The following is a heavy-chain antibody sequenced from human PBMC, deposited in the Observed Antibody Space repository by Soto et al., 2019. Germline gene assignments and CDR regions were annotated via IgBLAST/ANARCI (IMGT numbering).Heavy chain of an antibody. D-gene: IGHD3-3*01. J-gene: IGHJ6*03. V-gene: IGHV1-8*01. CDR1: GYTFTSYD. CDR3: ARDNPLYDFWSGAGYYYYYMDV. Sequence: ASVKVSCKASGYTFTSYDINWVRQATGQRLEWMGWMNPNSGNTGYAQKFQGRVTMTRNTSISTAYMELSSLRSEDTAVYYCARDNPLYDFWSGAGYYYYYMDVWGKGTTVTVSS. CDR2: MNPNSGNT.